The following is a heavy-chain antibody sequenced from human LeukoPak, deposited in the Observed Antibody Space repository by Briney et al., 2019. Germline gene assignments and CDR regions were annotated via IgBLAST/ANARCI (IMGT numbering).Heavy chain of an antibody. CDR1: GFTFSSYS. V-gene: IGHV3-7*01. CDR2: IKQDGSEK. Sequence: GGSLRLSCAASGFTFSSYSMNWVRQAPGKGLEWVANIKQDGSEKYYVDSVKGRFTISRDNAKNSLYLQMNSLRAEDTAVYYCARERRPGGDWGQGTLVTVSS. J-gene: IGHJ4*02. CDR3: ARERRPGGD. D-gene: IGHD1-26*01.